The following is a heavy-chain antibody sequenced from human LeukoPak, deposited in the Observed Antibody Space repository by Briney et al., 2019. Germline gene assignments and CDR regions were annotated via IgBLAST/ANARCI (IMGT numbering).Heavy chain of an antibody. J-gene: IGHJ4*02. CDR3: ARDETKMYYYDSSAYWVY. Sequence: GGSLRLSCEVSGFTFSNYWMMWVRQAPGKGLEWVASIDEDGSETNYVDSVTGRFTVSRDHAKNSLFLQMNSLRAEDTAVYYCARDETKMYYYDSSAYWVYWGQGTLVTVSS. CDR1: GFTFSNYW. V-gene: IGHV3-7*01. D-gene: IGHD3-22*01. CDR2: IDEDGSET.